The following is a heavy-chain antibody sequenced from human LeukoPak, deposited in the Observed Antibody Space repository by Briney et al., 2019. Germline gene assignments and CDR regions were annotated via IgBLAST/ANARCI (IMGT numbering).Heavy chain of an antibody. CDR3: ARGGVGGVVTLYYFDY. D-gene: IGHD3-3*01. CDR2: ISAYNGNT. V-gene: IGHV1-18*01. J-gene: IGHJ4*02. Sequence: ASVKVSCKASGYTFTSFGINWVRKAPGRGPEWMGRISAYNGNTNYAQKVQGRVTMTTDTSTSTAYMELRSLRSEDTAVYYCARGGVGGVVTLYYFDYWGQGTLVTVSS. CDR1: GYTFTSFG.